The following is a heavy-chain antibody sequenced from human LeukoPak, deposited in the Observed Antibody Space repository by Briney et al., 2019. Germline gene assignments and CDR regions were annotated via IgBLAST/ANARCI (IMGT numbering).Heavy chain of an antibody. CDR3: ARGAPGTQRLDY. V-gene: IGHV6-1*01. CDR1: GDSVSSSSAA. D-gene: IGHD6-13*01. CDR2: TYYRSKWYD. Sequence: SQTLSLACAISGDSVSSSSAAWNWIRQSPSRGLEWLGRTYYRSKWYDEYAVSVKSRITINPDTSKNQFSLQLNSVTPEDTAVCYCARGAPGTQRLDYWGQGTLVAVSS. J-gene: IGHJ4*02.